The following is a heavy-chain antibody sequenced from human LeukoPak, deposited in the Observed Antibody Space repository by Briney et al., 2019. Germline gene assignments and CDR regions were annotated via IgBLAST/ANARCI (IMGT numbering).Heavy chain of an antibody. V-gene: IGHV2-5*02. CDR2: IYWDDDK. CDR3: ARSKMVRGVIISSAPNWFDP. Sequence: SGPTLVNPTQTLTLTCTFSGFSLSTSGVGVDWIRQPPGKALEWLALIYWDDDKRYSPSLKSRLTITKDTSKNQVVLTMTNMDPVDTATYYCARSKMVRGVIISSAPNWFDPWGQGTLVTVTS. J-gene: IGHJ5*02. CDR1: GFSLSTSGVG. D-gene: IGHD3-10*01.